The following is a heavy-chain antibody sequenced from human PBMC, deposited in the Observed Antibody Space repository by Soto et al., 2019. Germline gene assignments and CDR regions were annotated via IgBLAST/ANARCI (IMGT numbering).Heavy chain of an antibody. D-gene: IGHD5-18*01. CDR2: ISGSGYSK. J-gene: IGHJ4*02. CDR1: GFSFDSHS. Sequence: GGSLRLSCAASGFSFDSHSMSWVRQAPGKGLEWVAGISGSGYSKYHADSVRGRFTISRDNSKNTLYLQMNSLRAEDTAVYYCARGGHSYGRNFDYWGQGTLVTVSS. V-gene: IGHV3-23*01. CDR3: ARGGHSYGRNFDY.